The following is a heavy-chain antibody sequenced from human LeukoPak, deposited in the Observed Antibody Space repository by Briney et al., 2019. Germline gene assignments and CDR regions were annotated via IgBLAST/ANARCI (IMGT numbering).Heavy chain of an antibody. J-gene: IGHJ6*03. Sequence: SETLSLTCTVSGGSISSYYWSWIRQPPGKGLEWIGYIYYSGSTNYNPSLKSRVTMSVDTSKNQFSLKLSSVTAAGTAVYYCARDRWEAARDYMDVWGKGTTVTVSS. CDR2: IYYSGST. V-gene: IGHV4-59*12. CDR3: ARDRWEAARDYMDV. D-gene: IGHD6-6*01. CDR1: GGSISSYY.